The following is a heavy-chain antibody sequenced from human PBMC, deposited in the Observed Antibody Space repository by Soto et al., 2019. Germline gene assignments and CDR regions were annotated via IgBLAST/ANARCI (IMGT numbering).Heavy chain of an antibody. V-gene: IGHV4-30-4*01. J-gene: IGHJ5*02. D-gene: IGHD6-13*01. CDR1: GGSISSGDYY. Sequence: SETLSLTCTVSGGSISSGDYYLSWIRQPPGKGLEWIGYIYYSGSTYYNPSLKSRVTISVDTSKNQFSLKLSSVTAADTAVYYCARGAPYEIAAAVNWFDPWGQGTLVTVSS. CDR2: IYYSGST. CDR3: ARGAPYEIAAAVNWFDP.